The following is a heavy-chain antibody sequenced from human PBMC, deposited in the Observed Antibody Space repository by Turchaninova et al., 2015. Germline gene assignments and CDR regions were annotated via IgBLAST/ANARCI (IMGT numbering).Heavy chain of an antibody. J-gene: IGHJ4*02. V-gene: IGHV2-26*01. CDR3: ARSYNWNGFDY. Sequence: QVTLKESGPVLVKPTETLTLTCTVSGFSHSNAKPAVGWIRQPPGKALEWLAHIFSNDEKSYSTSLKNSLTISKDTSKSQVVLTMTNMDPVDTATYYCARSYNWNGFDYWGQGTLVTVSS. CDR2: IFSNDEK. D-gene: IGHD1-20*01. CDR1: GFSHSNAKPA.